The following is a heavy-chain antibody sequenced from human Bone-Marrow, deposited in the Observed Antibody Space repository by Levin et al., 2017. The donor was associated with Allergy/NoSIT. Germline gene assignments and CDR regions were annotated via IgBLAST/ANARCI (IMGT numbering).Heavy chain of an antibody. CDR1: GGTFSSYA. J-gene: IGHJ2*01. CDR2: IIPIFGTA. D-gene: IGHD4-17*01. CDR3: ARGPLNYGDYWYFDL. Sequence: ASVKVSCKASGGTFSSYAISWVRQAPGQGLEWMGGIIPIFGTANYAQKFQGRVTITADKSTSTAYMELSSLRSEDTAVYYCARGPLNYGDYWYFDLWGRGTLVTVSS. V-gene: IGHV1-69*06.